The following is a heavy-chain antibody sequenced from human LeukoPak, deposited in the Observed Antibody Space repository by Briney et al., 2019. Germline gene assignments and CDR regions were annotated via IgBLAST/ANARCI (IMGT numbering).Heavy chain of an antibody. Sequence: SETLSLTCTGSGVSISSYFWSWIRQPPGKGLEWIGYVYYNGITNYNPSLKSRVSISLDTSKNQFSLKLNSVTAADTAVYYCASQLGGTTFHWGQGTRVTVSS. CDR2: VYYNGIT. CDR3: ASQLGGTTFH. CDR1: GVSISSYF. D-gene: IGHD1-1*01. V-gene: IGHV4-59*01. J-gene: IGHJ4*02.